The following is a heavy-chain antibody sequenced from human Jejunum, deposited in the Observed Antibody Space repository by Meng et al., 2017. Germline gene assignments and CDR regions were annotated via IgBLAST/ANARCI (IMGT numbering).Heavy chain of an antibody. CDR1: GNTFTGHF. Sequence: QVQMVQSWAEVKKPGAAVKVSCKASGNTFTGHFLHWVRQAPGQGLEWMGWVNPDRGGTNYAQKFRGRVTMTRDTSSSAAYMELTSLRSDDTAVYYCARGGAYTSSPVDYWGQGTLVTVSS. J-gene: IGHJ4*02. CDR3: ARGGAYTSSPVDY. D-gene: IGHD6-13*01. V-gene: IGHV1-2*02. CDR2: VNPDRGGT.